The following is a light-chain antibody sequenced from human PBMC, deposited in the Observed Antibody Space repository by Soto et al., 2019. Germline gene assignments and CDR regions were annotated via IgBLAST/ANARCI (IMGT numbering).Light chain of an antibody. CDR3: QQYGSSPRT. Sequence: EIVLTQSPGTLSLSPGERATLSCRASQSVSSSYLAWYQQKPGQAPRLLIYGTSSRATGIQDRFSGSGSGTDFTLTISRLEPEDFAIYFCQQYGSSPRTFGHGTKLEIK. J-gene: IGKJ2*01. CDR1: QSVSSSY. CDR2: GTS. V-gene: IGKV3-20*01.